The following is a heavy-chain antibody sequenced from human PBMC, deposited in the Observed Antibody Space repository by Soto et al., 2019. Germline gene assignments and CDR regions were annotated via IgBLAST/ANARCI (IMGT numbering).Heavy chain of an antibody. CDR2: IFSNDEK. D-gene: IGHD3-22*01. Sequence: SGPTLVNPTETLTLTCTVSGFSLSSARMGVSWIRQPPGKALEWLAHIFSNDEKSYSTSLKSRLTISKDTSKSQVVLTMTNMDPVDTATYYCARIRYYYDSSGYSYFDYWGQGTLVTVSS. CDR3: ARIRYYYDSSGYSYFDY. V-gene: IGHV2-26*01. CDR1: GFSLSSARMG. J-gene: IGHJ4*02.